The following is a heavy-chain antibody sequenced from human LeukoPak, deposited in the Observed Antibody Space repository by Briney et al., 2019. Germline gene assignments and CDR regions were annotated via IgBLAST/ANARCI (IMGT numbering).Heavy chain of an antibody. Sequence: KPGESLKISCKGSGYSFTSYWIGWVRQMPGKGLECMGIIYPGDSDTRYSPSFQGQVTISADKSISTAYLQWSSLKASDTAMYYRARGCIPAAILDAFGIWGQGTMVTVSS. J-gene: IGHJ3*02. CDR3: ARGCIPAAILDAFGI. V-gene: IGHV5-51*01. D-gene: IGHD2-2*02. CDR2: IYPGDSDT. CDR1: GYSFTSYW.